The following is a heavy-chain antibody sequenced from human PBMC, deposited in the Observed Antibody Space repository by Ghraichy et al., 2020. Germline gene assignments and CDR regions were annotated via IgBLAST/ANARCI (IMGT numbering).Heavy chain of an antibody. J-gene: IGHJ6*02. CDR2: IYYAGTT. D-gene: IGHD5-12*01. V-gene: IGHV4-59*08. CDR3: TRHDVVAVPARGMGV. CDR1: GGSVSGYY. Sequence: SETLSLTCTVSGGSVSGYYWSWIRQSPGKGLEWIGYIYYAGTTLYSPSLKSRVTISVDTSMNQVSLWLRSVTAADTDVYYCTRHDVVAVPARGMGVWGRGSKVTVSS.